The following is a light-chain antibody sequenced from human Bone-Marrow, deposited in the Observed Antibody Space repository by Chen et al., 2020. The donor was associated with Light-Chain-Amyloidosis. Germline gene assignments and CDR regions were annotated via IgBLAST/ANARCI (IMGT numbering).Light chain of an antibody. CDR2: DDS. V-gene: IGLV3-21*02. J-gene: IGLJ3*02. CDR3: QVWDRSSDRPV. CDR1: NIGSTS. Sequence: SYVLTQPSSVSVAPGQTATIACGGNNIGSTSVHWYQQTPGQAPLLVVYDDSDRPSGSDERLSGSNSGNTATLSVSRVEAGDEADYYCQVWDRSSDRPVFGGGTKLTVL.